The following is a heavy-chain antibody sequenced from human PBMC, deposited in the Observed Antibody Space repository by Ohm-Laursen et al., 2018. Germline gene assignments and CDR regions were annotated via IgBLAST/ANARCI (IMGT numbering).Heavy chain of an antibody. V-gene: IGHV4-59*07. Sequence: SDTLSLTWTVSGGSISSYYWSWIRQPAGKGLEWIGYIYYSGSTNYNPSLKSRVTISVDTSKNQFSLKLSSVTAADTAVYYCAVPEYDYWGQGTLVTVSS. CDR3: AVPEYDY. CDR1: GGSISSYY. CDR2: IYYSGST. D-gene: IGHD6-6*01. J-gene: IGHJ4*02.